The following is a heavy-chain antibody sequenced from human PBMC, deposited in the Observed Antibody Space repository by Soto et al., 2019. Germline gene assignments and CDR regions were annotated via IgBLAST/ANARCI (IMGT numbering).Heavy chain of an antibody. CDR1: GFTFSSYG. CDR3: AKDLYDFWSGYYSDYYYYGMDV. CDR2: ISYDGSNK. Sequence: GGSLRLSCAASGFTFSSYGMHWFRQAPGKWLEWVAVISYDGSNKYYADSVKGRFTISRDNSKNTLYLQMNSLRAEDTAVYYCAKDLYDFWSGYYSDYYYYGMDVWGQGXTVTVSS. V-gene: IGHV3-30*18. D-gene: IGHD3-3*01. J-gene: IGHJ6*02.